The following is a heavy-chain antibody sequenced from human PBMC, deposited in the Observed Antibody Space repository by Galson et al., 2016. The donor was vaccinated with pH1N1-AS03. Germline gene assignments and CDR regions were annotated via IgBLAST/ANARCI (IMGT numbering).Heavy chain of an antibody. V-gene: IGHV3-23*01. J-gene: IGHJ3*01. CDR1: SGYV. Sequence: SLRLSCAASSGYVMNWVRQAPGKGLEWVSGISVSGSDTYYVDSVKGRFTISRDNSKNTLFLQMDSLRAEDTALYYCAKDKTNHNGIYDGLDVWGQGTMVTVSS. CDR3: AKDKTNHNGIYDGLDV. D-gene: IGHD1-1*01. CDR2: ISVSGSDT.